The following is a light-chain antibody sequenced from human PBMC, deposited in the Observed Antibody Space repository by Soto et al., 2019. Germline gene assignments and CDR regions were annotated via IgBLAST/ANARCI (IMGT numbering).Light chain of an antibody. Sequence: DIQMTQSPSTLSASIGDRVTITCRASQSISSWLAWYQQKPGKAPKLLIYDVSNLESGVRSRFSGSGSETEFTITIRSLQPDDVATYYCQQYNTFWTFGQGTKVDI. CDR1: QSISSW. CDR3: QQYNTFWT. CDR2: DVS. V-gene: IGKV1-5*01. J-gene: IGKJ1*01.